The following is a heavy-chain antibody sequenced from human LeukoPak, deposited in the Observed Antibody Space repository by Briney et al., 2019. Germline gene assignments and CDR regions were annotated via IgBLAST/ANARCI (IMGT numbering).Heavy chain of an antibody. D-gene: IGHD3-9*01. CDR2: INHSGST. CDR3: ARGGSLRYFDWSTGYGMDV. J-gene: IGHJ6*02. V-gene: IGHV4-34*01. CDR1: GGSFSGYY. Sequence: SETLSLTCAVYGGSFSGYYWSWIRQPPGKGLEWIGEINHSGSTNYNPSLKSRVTISVDTSKNQFSLKLSSATAADTAVYYCARGGSLRYFDWSTGYGMDVWGQGTTVTVSS.